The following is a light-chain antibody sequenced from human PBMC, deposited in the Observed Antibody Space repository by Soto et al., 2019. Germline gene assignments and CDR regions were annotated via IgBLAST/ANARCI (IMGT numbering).Light chain of an antibody. Sequence: DIQVTQSPSSLSASVGDRVTIACRASQSIGTYLNWYHQKPGKAPQLLIYGASTLQSGVPSRFSGSGSGTHFTLTINSLQPEDFGTFSCQQSYSTPTFGQGTKV. V-gene: IGKV1-39*01. CDR3: QQSYSTPT. CDR2: GAS. J-gene: IGKJ1*01. CDR1: QSIGTY.